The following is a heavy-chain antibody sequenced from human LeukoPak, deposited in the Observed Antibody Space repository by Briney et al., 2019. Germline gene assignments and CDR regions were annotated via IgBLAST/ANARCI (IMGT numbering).Heavy chain of an antibody. Sequence: SETLSLTCTVSGGSISSHYWSWIRQPPGKGLEWIGYIYYSGSTNYNPSLKSRVTISVDTSKNQFSLKLSSVTAADTAVYYCAGLGGTYDYWGQGTLVTVSS. CDR2: IYYSGST. V-gene: IGHV4-59*08. CDR1: GGSISSHY. D-gene: IGHD1-26*01. CDR3: AGLGGTYDY. J-gene: IGHJ4*02.